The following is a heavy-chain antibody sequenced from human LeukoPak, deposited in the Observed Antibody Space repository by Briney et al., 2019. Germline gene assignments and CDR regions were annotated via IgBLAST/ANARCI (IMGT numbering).Heavy chain of an antibody. J-gene: IGHJ3*02. CDR1: GGTFSSYA. V-gene: IGHV1-69*05. D-gene: IGHD2-2*01. Sequence: ASVKVSCKASGGTFSSYAISWVRQAPGQGLEWMGGIIPIFGTANYAQKFQGRVTMTRDTSTSTVYMELSSLRSEDTAVYYCARDSVLGYCSSTSCPDAFDIWGQGTMVTVSS. CDR3: ARDSVLGYCSSTSCPDAFDI. CDR2: IIPIFGTA.